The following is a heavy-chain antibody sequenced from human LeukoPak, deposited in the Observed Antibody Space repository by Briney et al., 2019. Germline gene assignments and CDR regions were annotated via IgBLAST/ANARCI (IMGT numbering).Heavy chain of an antibody. CDR3: AKDEPLVPFDY. CDR2: ISYDGSNK. V-gene: IGHV3-30*18. Sequence: GGSLRLSCAASGFTFSSYGMHWVRQAPGKGLEWVAVISYDGSNKYYADSVKGRFTISRDNSKNTLYLQMNSLRAEDTAVYYCAKDEPLVPFDYWGQGTLVSVSS. D-gene: IGHD6-6*01. J-gene: IGHJ4*02. CDR1: GFTFSSYG.